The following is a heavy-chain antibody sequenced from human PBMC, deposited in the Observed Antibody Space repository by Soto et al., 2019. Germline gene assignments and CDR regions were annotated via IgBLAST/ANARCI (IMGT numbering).Heavy chain of an antibody. Sequence: PGGSLRLSCSASGFIFSDYAMHWVRQAPGKGMEWVAVILFDGNKKYYADSVKGRFTISRDNSKNKLYLHMNSLRAEDTAVYYCARYTYYDFGSGYPYYYYYYGMDVWGQGTTVTVSS. V-gene: IGHV3-30*03. D-gene: IGHD3-3*01. J-gene: IGHJ6*02. CDR3: ARYTYYDFGSGYPYYYYYYGMDV. CDR1: GFIFSDYA. CDR2: ILFDGNKK.